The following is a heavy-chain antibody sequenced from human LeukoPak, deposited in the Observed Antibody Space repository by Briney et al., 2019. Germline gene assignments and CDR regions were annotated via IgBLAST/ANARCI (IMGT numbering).Heavy chain of an antibody. V-gene: IGHV6-1*01. J-gene: IGHJ3*02. CDR3: AREGSGYSYGLPDDAFDI. CDR2: TYYRSKWYN. Sequence: SQTLSLTCAISGDSVSSNSAAWNWIRQSPSRGLEWLGRTYYRSKWYNDYAVSVKSRITINPDTSKNQFSLQLNSVTPEDTAVYYCAREGSGYSYGLPDDAFDIWGQGTMVTVSS. D-gene: IGHD5-18*01. CDR1: GDSVSSNSAA.